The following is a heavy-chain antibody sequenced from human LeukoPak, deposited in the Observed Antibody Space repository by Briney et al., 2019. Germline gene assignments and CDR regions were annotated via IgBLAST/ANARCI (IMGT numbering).Heavy chain of an antibody. Sequence: PSEALSLTSPVSGGSISSYYWSWIWQPPGKGLEWIGYIYNRGRTNYNPSLKSRVTISVDTSKNQFSLKLSSVTAADTALYYCARLARPSDYYDSSGSPSRHDAFDIWGQGTMVTVSS. CDR1: GGSISSYY. J-gene: IGHJ3*02. CDR3: ARLARPSDYYDSSGSPSRHDAFDI. D-gene: IGHD3-22*01. CDR2: IYNRGRT. V-gene: IGHV4-59*01.